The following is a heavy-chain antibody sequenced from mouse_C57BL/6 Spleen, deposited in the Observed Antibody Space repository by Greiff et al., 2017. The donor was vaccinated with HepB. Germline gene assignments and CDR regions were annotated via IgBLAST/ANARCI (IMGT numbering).Heavy chain of an antibody. J-gene: IGHJ2*01. V-gene: IGHV1-50*01. CDR3: ARIRGRGGGYFDY. CDR2: IDPSDSYT. Sequence: QVQLQQPGAELVKPGASVKLSCKASGYTFTSYWMQWVKQRPGQGLEWIGEIDPSDSYTNYNQKFKGKATLTVDTSSSTAYMQLSSLTSEDSAVYYCARIRGRGGGYFDYWGQGTTLTVSS. CDR1: GYTFTSYW. D-gene: IGHD3-3*01.